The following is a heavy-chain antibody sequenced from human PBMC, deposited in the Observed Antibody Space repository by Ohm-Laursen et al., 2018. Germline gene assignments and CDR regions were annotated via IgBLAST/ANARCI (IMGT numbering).Heavy chain of an antibody. D-gene: IGHD1-26*01. V-gene: IGHV3-9*01. Sequence: SLRLSCAASGFTFDDYAMHWVRQAPGKGLEWVSGISWNSGSIGYADSVKGRFTISRDNAKNSLYLQMNSLRSEDTAVYYCARAPQVGATEFDYWGQGTLVTVSS. CDR2: ISWNSGSI. J-gene: IGHJ4*02. CDR3: ARAPQVGATEFDY. CDR1: GFTFDDYA.